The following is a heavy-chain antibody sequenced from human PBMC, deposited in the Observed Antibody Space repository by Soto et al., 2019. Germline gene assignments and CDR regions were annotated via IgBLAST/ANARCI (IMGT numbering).Heavy chain of an antibody. CDR3: ARDRSGTRTFPHNTYNM. D-gene: IGHD3-16*01. J-gene: IGHJ3*02. CDR1: GFSFNVYY. Sequence: QEQLAESGGGLVKPGGSLRLSCAASGFSFNVYYMTWIRQAPGSGLEWVASISILGDSTYYADSVKGRFTISRDNARNSLHLQMDTLRSEDTAVYYCARDRSGTRTFPHNTYNMWGQGTRVTVAS. V-gene: IGHV3-11*01. CDR2: ISILGDST.